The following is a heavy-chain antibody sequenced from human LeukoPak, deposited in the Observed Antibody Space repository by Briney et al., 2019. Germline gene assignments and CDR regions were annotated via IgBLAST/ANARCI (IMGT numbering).Heavy chain of an antibody. Sequence: GGSLRLSCAVSGFTASTHHMAWVRQAPGKGLEWVSVRQPGNVSYYADSVTGRFTTSTDSSKNTLFLQMRDLRAEDTALYYCARERDYDTCFDYWGQGTLVIVSS. V-gene: IGHV3-53*01. J-gene: IGHJ4*02. CDR3: ARERDYDTCFDY. D-gene: IGHD3-22*01. CDR2: RQPGNVS. CDR1: GFTASTHH.